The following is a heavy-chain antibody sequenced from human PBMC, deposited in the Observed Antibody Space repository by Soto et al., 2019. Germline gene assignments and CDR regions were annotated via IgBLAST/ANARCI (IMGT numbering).Heavy chain of an antibody. CDR3: ARSHLRGYSYGFSGYYSCGMDV. V-gene: IGHV1-8*01. Sequence: ASVKVSCKASGYTFTSYDINWVRQATGQGLEWMGWMNPNSGNTGYAQKFQGRVTMTRNTSISTAYMELSSLRSEDTAVYYCARSHLRGYSYGFSGYYSCGMDVWGQGTLLTVFS. CDR1: GYTFTSYD. CDR2: MNPNSGNT. D-gene: IGHD5-18*01. J-gene: IGHJ6*02.